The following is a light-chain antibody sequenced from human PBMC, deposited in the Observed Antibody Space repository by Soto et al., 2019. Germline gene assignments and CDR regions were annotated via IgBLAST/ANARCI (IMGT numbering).Light chain of an antibody. J-gene: IGKJ4*01. CDR1: QGISSF. CDR3: QELNSYPLT. CDR2: AAS. Sequence: DIQLTQSPSFLSASVGDRFTLTCRASQGISSFLAWYQQKPGKAPKLLIYAASTLQIGVPSRLSGSGSGAEFTLTISSRQREDFATYYCQELNSYPLTVAVGTKVDIK. V-gene: IGKV1-9*01.